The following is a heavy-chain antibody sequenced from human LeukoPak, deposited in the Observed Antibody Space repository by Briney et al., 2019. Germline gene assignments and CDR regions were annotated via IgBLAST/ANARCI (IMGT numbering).Heavy chain of an antibody. Sequence: ASVKVSCKVSGYTLTELSMHWVRQAPGKGLEWMGGFDPEDGETIYAQKFQGRVTMTEDTSTDTAYMELSSLRSEDTAVYYCATVRGNYGSGSYYLDYWGQGTLVTVST. CDR2: FDPEDGET. J-gene: IGHJ4*02. CDR3: ATVRGNYGSGSYYLDY. CDR1: GYTLTELS. D-gene: IGHD3-10*01. V-gene: IGHV1-24*01.